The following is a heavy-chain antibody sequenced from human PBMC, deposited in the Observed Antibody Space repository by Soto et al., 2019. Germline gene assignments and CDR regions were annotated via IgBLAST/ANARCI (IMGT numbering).Heavy chain of an antibody. CDR1: GYTFTSYG. CDR2: ISAYNGNT. J-gene: IGHJ4*02. D-gene: IGHD1-1*01. V-gene: IGHV1-18*04. Sequence: GASVKVSCKASGYTFTSYGISWVRQAPGQGLEWMGWISAYNGNTNYAQKLQGRVTMTTDTSTSTAYMELRSLRSDDTAVYYCARRGERFVTANVLDYWGQGTLVTVSS. CDR3: ARRGERFVTANVLDY.